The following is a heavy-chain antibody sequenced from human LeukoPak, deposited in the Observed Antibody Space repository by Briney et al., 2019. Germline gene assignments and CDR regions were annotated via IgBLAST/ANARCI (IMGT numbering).Heavy chain of an antibody. D-gene: IGHD3-22*01. CDR3: ATVKRRCYYDSSGYYYDAFDI. J-gene: IGHJ3*02. CDR1: GYTLTELS. CDR2: FDPEDGET. V-gene: IGHV1-24*01. Sequence: ASVKVSCKVSGYTLTELSMHWVRQAPGKGLEWMGGFDPEDGETIYAQKFQGRVTMTEDTSTDTAYMELSSLRSEDTAVYYCATVKRRCYYDSSGYYYDAFDIWGQGTMVTVSS.